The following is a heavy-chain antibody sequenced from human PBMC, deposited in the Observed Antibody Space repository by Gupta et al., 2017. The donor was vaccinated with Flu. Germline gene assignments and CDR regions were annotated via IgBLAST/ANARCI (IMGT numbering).Heavy chain of an antibody. CDR2: ISDSGIT. Sequence: QLYLQESGPGLVKPSETLSLNCTVSGDSINRNRYYWGWIRQPPGKGLGWIGSISDSGITHYTPSLKRPVNISVDTSRNQFSLKLSSVTAADTAVYYCVRHVVGYCSGGTCYDENDYWGQGTLGTVSS. CDR3: VRHVVGYCSGGTCYDENDY. V-gene: IGHV4-39*01. CDR1: GDSINRNRYY. D-gene: IGHD2-15*01. J-gene: IGHJ4*02.